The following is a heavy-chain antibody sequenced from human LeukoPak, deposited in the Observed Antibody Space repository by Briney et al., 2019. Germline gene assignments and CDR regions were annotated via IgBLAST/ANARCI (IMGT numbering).Heavy chain of an antibody. Sequence: PSETLSLTCTVSGGSISSGDYYWSWIRQPPGKGLEWIGYIYYSGSTYYNPSLKSRVTISVDTSKNQFSLKLSSVTAADTAVYYCARSGTYYDILTGYNIPYYYYGMDVWGQGTTVTVSS. CDR1: GGSISSGDYY. V-gene: IGHV4-30-4*01. CDR3: ARSGTYYDILTGYNIPYYYYGMDV. CDR2: IYYSGST. D-gene: IGHD3-9*01. J-gene: IGHJ6*02.